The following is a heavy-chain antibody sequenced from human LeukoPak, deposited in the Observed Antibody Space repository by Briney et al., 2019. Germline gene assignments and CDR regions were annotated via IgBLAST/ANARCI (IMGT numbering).Heavy chain of an antibody. D-gene: IGHD1-26*01. Sequence: SETLSLTCSVSGASISSHYWSWIRQPPGKGLEWIGYIYYSGSTNYNPSLKSRVTISVDTSKNQFSLKLSSVTAADTAVYYCARRGSNSYAFDIWGQGTMVTAS. J-gene: IGHJ3*02. CDR3: ARRGSNSYAFDI. CDR2: IYYSGST. CDR1: GASISSHY. V-gene: IGHV4-59*11.